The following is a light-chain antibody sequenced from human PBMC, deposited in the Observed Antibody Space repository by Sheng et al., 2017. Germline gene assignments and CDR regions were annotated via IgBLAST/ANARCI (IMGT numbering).Light chain of an antibody. CDR3: QQTYDTVWA. CDR2: AAS. V-gene: IGKV1-39*01. Sequence: DIQMTQSPSSLSASVGDRVTITCRTSQNVNNFLNWYQQKAGXAPNLLIFAASSLQSGVPSRFXGSGSGTDFTLTISSLQPEDFATYYCQQTYDTVWAFGQGTKVEMK. CDR1: QNVNNF. J-gene: IGKJ1*01.